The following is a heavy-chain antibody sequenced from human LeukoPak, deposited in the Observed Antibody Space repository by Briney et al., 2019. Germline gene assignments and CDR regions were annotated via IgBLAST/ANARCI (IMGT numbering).Heavy chain of an antibody. Sequence: GGALRLSCAASGFTFSSYAMSWVRQAPGKGLEWVSAISGSGGSTYYADSVKGRFTISRDNYKNTLYLQMNSLRAEDTAVYYCARGRIRPLDYWGQGTLVTVSS. D-gene: IGHD1-1*01. CDR2: ISGSGGST. CDR1: GFTFSSYA. V-gene: IGHV3-23*01. CDR3: ARGRIRPLDY. J-gene: IGHJ4*02.